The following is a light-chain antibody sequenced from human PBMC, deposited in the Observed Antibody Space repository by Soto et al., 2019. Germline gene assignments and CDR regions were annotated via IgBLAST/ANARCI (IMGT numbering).Light chain of an antibody. CDR3: QQYYSTPLT. CDR2: WAS. CDR1: QTLLYSSNNKNC. Sequence: ILVTQSPDALAVSLGERATINCKSSQTLLYSSNNKNCLAWYQQKPGQPPKLLISWASTRESGVPRRFSGSGSGTDFTLTISSLQTEDVAVYYCQQYYSTPLTFGGGTKVELK. J-gene: IGKJ4*01. V-gene: IGKV4-1*01.